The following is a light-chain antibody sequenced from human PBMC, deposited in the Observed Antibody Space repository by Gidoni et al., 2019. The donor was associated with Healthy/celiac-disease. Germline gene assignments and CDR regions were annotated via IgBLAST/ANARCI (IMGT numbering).Light chain of an antibody. J-gene: IGKJ3*01. CDR3: QQRSNWPHVT. V-gene: IGKV3-11*01. CDR1: QSVSSY. CDR2: DAS. Sequence: EIVLTQSPSTLSLSPGERAPLSCRASQSVSSYLAWYQQKPGQAPRLLIYDASNRATGIPARFSGSGSGTDFTLTISSLEPEDFAVYYCQQRSNWPHVTFGPGTKVDIK.